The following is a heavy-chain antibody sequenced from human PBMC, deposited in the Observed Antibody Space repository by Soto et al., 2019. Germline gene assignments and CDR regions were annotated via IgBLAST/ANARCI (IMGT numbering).Heavy chain of an antibody. V-gene: IGHV5-51*01. CDR1: GYKFGSAW. J-gene: IGHJ4*02. D-gene: IGHD3-3*02. Sequence: GESLKISCKGVGYKFGSAWIGWVRQMPGTGLEWMGIIKPGTSDIRYSPSCRGHVTISADEAVSTAYLQWSSLKASDTAMYYCARQLSHICDSWGQGTLVTVSS. CDR2: IKPGTSDI. CDR3: ARQLSHICDS.